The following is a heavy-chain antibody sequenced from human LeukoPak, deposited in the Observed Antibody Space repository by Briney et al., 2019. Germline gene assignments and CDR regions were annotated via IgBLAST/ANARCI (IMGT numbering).Heavy chain of an antibody. J-gene: IGHJ5*02. CDR3: ARDRQLLETNWFDP. D-gene: IGHD2-2*01. V-gene: IGHV1-2*02. CDR2: INPNSGGT. Sequence: ASVKVSCKASGYTFTGYYMHWVRQDPGQGLEWMGWINPNSGGTNYAQKFQGRVTMTRDTSISTAYMELSRLRSDDTAVYYCARDRQLLETNWFDPWGQGTLVTVSS. CDR1: GYTFTGYY.